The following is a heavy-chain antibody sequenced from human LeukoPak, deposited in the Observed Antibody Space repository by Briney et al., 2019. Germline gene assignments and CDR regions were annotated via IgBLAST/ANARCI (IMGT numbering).Heavy chain of an antibody. V-gene: IGHV4-59*01. D-gene: IGHD5-18*01. CDR2: IYYSGST. J-gene: IGHJ4*02. CDR1: GGSISSYY. Sequence: SETLSLTCTVSGGSISSYYWSWIRQPPGKGLEWIGYIYYSGSTNYNPSLKSRVTILVDTSKNQFSLKLSSVTAADTGVYYCAGGFQLWDLGFDYWGXGTLVTVSS. CDR3: AGGFQLWDLGFDY.